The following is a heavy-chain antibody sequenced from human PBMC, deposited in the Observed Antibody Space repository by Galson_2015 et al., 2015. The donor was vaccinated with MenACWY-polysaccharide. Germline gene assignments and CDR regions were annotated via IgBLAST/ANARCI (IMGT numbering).Heavy chain of an antibody. V-gene: IGHV3-23*01. CDR3: AKAGSDSSAFPYDYYGMDV. D-gene: IGHD6-19*01. J-gene: IGHJ6*02. CDR2: ISGSGDST. Sequence: SLRLSCAASGFTFSSYAMNWVRQAPGKGLEWVSTISGSGDSTYYADSVKGRFTISRDNSKNTLYLQMNSLRAEDTAVYYCAKAGSDSSAFPYDYYGMDVWGQGTTVTVS. CDR1: GFTFSSYA.